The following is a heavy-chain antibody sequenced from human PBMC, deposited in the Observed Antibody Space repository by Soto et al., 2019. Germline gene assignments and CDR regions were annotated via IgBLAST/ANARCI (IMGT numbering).Heavy chain of an antibody. CDR3: AKDLATCSSTSCYAKSGYNWFDP. CDR2: ISGSGGST. CDR1: GFTFSSYA. J-gene: IGHJ5*02. D-gene: IGHD2-2*01. V-gene: IGHV3-23*01. Sequence: GGSLRLSCAASGFTFSSYAMSWVRQAPGKGLEWVSAISGSGGSTYYADSVKGRFTISRDNSKNTLYLQMNSLRAEDTAVYYCAKDLATCSSTSCYAKSGYNWFDPWGQGTLVTVSS.